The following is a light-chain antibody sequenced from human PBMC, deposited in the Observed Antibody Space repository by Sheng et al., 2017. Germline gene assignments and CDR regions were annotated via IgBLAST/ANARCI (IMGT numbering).Light chain of an antibody. CDR2: EVS. J-gene: IGLJ1*01. V-gene: IGLV2-14*02. Sequence: QSALTQPASVSGSPGQSITISCTGTSSDVGSYNLVSWYQQHPGKAPKLMIYEVSKRPSGVSNRFSGSKSGNTASLTISGLQAEDEADYYCCSYTSSYIYVFGTGTKVTVL. CDR1: SSDVGSYNL. CDR3: CSYTSSYIYV.